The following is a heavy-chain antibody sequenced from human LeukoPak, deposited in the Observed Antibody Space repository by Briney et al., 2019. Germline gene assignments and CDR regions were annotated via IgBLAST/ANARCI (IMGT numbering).Heavy chain of an antibody. V-gene: IGHV4-39*01. J-gene: IGHJ4*02. D-gene: IGHD3-22*01. CDR1: GGLISDRNYY. CDR2: IFYSGTN. Sequence: AETLSLTCTVSGGLISDRNYYWGWIRQPPGKGLEWIGSIFYSGTNYYNPSLKTRVTMSEDMSQNQFFLKLSSVTAADTAVYYCARRVNSSGWYFGYWGQGTLVTVSS. CDR3: ARRVNSSGWYFGY.